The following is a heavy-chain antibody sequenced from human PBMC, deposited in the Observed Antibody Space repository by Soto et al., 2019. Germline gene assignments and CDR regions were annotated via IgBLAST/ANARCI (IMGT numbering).Heavy chain of an antibody. CDR1: GFTFSSYG. CDR2: ISYDGSNK. D-gene: IGHD3-22*01. J-gene: IGHJ4*02. CDR3: AKVGETYYYDRSGYHFDY. Sequence: QVQLVESGGGVVQPGRSLRLSCAASGFTFSSYGMHWVRQAPGKGLEWVAVISYDGSNKYYADSVKGRFTISRDNSKNPLYLQMNSLRAEDTAVYYCAKVGETYYYDRSGYHFDYWGQGTLVTVSS. V-gene: IGHV3-30*18.